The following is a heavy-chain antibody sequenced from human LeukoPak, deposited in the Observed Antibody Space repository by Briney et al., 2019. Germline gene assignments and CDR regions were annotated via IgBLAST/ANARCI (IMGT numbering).Heavy chain of an antibody. D-gene: IGHD3-3*01. Sequence: ASVKVSCKASGYTFTSYDINWVRQATGQGLEWMGWMNPNSGNTGYAQKFQGRVTMTRNTSISTAYMELSSLRSEDTAVYYCARSLAKYDFWSGYYKNYYYYYGMDVWGQGTTVTVSS. V-gene: IGHV1-8*01. CDR3: ARSLAKYDFWSGYYKNYYYYYGMDV. CDR2: MNPNSGNT. CDR1: GYTFTSYD. J-gene: IGHJ6*02.